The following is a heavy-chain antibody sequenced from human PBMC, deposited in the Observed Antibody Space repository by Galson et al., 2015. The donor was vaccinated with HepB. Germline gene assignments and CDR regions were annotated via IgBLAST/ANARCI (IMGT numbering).Heavy chain of an antibody. CDR2: TYFRSKWRT. Sequence: CAISGDSVTSHSVVWNWIRQSPSRGLEWLGRTYFRSKWRTDYAMSVKSRITISADTSDNQFSLLLRSVTPEDTAVYYCAYGSDVWGPGTTVIVSS. CDR1: GDSVTSHSVV. CDR3: AYGSDV. J-gene: IGHJ6*02. V-gene: IGHV6-1*01.